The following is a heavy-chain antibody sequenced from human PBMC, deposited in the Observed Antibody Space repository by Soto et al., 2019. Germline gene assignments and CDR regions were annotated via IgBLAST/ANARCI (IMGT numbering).Heavy chain of an antibody. CDR1: GFTFRGYA. V-gene: IGHV3-23*01. Sequence: TGGSLRLSCAASGFTFRGYAMSWVRQAPGKGLERVSAISGSGGSTHYAYSVKGRTTISRDNSKNTLYLQMNSLRAEDTAVYYCAKEGAGYYDSSPYDSWGQGTLVTVSS. J-gene: IGHJ5*01. CDR3: AKEGAGYYDSSPYDS. D-gene: IGHD3-22*01. CDR2: ISGSGGST.